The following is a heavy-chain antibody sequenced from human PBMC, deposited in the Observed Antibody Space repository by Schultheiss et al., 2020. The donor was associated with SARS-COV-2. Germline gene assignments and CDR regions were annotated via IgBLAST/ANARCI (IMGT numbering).Heavy chain of an antibody. CDR2: INNDGGST. CDR3: ARGEIISWFDP. J-gene: IGHJ5*02. Sequence: GGSLRLSCSASGFTFSSYAMHWVRQAPGKGLEYVSAINNDGGSTYYADSVKGRFTISRDNAKNSLYLQMNSLRAEDTALYHCARGEIISWFDPWGQGTLVTVSS. D-gene: IGHD3-10*01. CDR1: GFTFSSYA. V-gene: IGHV3-64*04.